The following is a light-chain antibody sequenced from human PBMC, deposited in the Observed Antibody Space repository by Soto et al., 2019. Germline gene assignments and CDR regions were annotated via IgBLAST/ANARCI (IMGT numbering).Light chain of an antibody. CDR2: ENT. Sequence: QPVLTQPPSVSGAPGQTVTISCTGSSSDIGAGYEVHWYQQVPGTAPKLLIFENTNRPSGVPDRFSGSKSGASASLAITGLQAEDEADYYCQSYDGSLGGSGVFGGGTRLTVL. J-gene: IGLJ3*02. CDR3: QSYDGSLGGSGV. V-gene: IGLV1-40*01. CDR1: SSDIGAGYE.